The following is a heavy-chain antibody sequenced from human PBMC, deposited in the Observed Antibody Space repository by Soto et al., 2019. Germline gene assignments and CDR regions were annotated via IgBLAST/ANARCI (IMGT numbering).Heavy chain of an antibody. V-gene: IGHV3-21*01. CDR1: GFTFRSYT. J-gene: IGHJ3*02. Sequence: EVQLVESGGGLVKPGGSLRLSCVASGFTFRSYTMNWVRQAPGKGPEWVSSISGSGGSIYYAESLKGPFTISRDNANNSLHLQMNSLRAEDTAVYYCAREGELTNAVDIWGQGTMVTVSP. D-gene: IGHD1-26*01. CDR3: AREGELTNAVDI. CDR2: ISGSGGSI.